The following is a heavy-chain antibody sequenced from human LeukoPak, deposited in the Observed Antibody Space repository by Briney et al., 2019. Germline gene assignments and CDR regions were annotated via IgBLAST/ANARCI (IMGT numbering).Heavy chain of an antibody. V-gene: IGHV1-46*01. Sequence: ASVKVSCKASGYTFTRYYMHWVRQAPGQGLEWMGIINPSGGSTNYAQKFQGRVTMTRDTSTNTVYMELSSLRSEDTAVYYCVRGPSITLVRGGQWYYYMDLWGKGTTVTISS. CDR1: GYTFTRYY. CDR3: VRGPSITLVRGGQWYYYMDL. D-gene: IGHD3-10*01. J-gene: IGHJ6*03. CDR2: INPSGGST.